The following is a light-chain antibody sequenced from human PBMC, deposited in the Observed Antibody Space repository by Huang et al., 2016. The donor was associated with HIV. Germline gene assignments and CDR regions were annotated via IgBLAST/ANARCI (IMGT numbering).Light chain of an antibody. J-gene: IGKJ3*01. Sequence: EIVLTQSPATLSVSPGERATLSCRASQSVSGGLAWYQQEPGQAPRLLIYGASTRATGVPARFSGSGSGTEFTLTISSLQSEDFAVYYCQQYNNFYTFGPGTRVDIK. CDR2: GAS. V-gene: IGKV3-15*01. CDR1: QSVSGG. CDR3: QQYNNFYT.